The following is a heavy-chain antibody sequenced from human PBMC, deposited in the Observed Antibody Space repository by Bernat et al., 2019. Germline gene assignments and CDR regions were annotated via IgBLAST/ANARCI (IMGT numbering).Heavy chain of an antibody. J-gene: IGHJ4*02. CDR1: GYTFSSYG. CDR3: AREYSGYDFEDF. Sequence: QVQLVQSGAEVKRPGASVVVSCRASGYTFSSYGFTWVRQAPGQGLEWMGWIGAYSGNTNYAQKFQGRVTMTTDTSTSTAYLEVRSLTSDDTALYYCAREYSGYDFEDFWGQGTLVTVSS. D-gene: IGHD5-12*01. CDR2: IGAYSGNT. V-gene: IGHV1-18*01.